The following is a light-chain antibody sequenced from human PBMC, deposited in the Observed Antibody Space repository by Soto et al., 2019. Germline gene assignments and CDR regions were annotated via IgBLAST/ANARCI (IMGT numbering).Light chain of an antibody. CDR3: QQYGRSLWT. Sequence: EIVLTQSPGTLSLSPGERATLSCRASQSVSSNYLAWYQQKPGQAPRLLIYSTSNRAAGVPDRFSGSGSGTDFTLTISRLEPEDFAVYYCQQYGRSLWTFGQGTKVEIK. J-gene: IGKJ1*01. CDR1: QSVSSNY. V-gene: IGKV3-20*01. CDR2: STS.